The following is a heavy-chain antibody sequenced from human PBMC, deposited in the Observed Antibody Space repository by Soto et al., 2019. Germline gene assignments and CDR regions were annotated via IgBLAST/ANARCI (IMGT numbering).Heavy chain of an antibody. J-gene: IGHJ5*02. CDR2: ISHRGST. D-gene: IGHD2-21*01. CDR3: ATEMYSCILYH. Sequence: SETLSLTCVVSSGSISSRNWCSWIHHPPGKLLEWIGRISHRGSTNYTPFLDLRVTMPVDKASNQFYLTSNFATAAYTVLYYGATEMYSCILYHWGQGTLVTVSS. CDR1: SGSISSRNW. V-gene: IGHV4-4*02.